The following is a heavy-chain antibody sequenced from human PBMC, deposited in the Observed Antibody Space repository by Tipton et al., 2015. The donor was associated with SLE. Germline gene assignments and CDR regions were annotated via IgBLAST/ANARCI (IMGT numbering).Heavy chain of an antibody. V-gene: IGHV3-30*03. CDR2: ISYDGSNK. CDR1: GFTFSSYG. J-gene: IGHJ3*02. Sequence: SLRLSCAASGFTFSSYGMHWVRQAPGKGLEWVAVISYDGSNKYYGDSVKGRFTISRDNSKNTLYLQMNSLRAEDTAVYYCARDHQVVVSPAYAFDIWGQGTMVTVSS. D-gene: IGHD3-22*01. CDR3: ARDHQVVVSPAYAFDI.